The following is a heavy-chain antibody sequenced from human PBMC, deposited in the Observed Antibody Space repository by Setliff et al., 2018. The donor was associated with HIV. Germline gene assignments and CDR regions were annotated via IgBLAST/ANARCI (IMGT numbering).Heavy chain of an antibody. CDR2: VYYRGRT. D-gene: IGHD3-3*01. CDR3: ARSQPDTIFGVVTFDC. J-gene: IGHJ4*02. Sequence: SETLSLTCTVSGGSMSSSGPGYYWGWVRQTTGEGLEWIGSVYYRGRTYYNPSLKSRVTISVDTSKNQLSLRLTSMAAADTAMYYCARSQPDTIFGVVTFDCWGQGKMVTVSS. V-gene: IGHV4-39*01. CDR1: GGSMSSSGPGYY.